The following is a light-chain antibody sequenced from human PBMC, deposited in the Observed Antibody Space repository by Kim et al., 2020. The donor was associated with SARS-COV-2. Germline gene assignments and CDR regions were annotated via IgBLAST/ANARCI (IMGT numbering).Light chain of an antibody. V-gene: IGKV3-20*01. Sequence: ETVLTQSPGTLSLSPGERASLSCRASQSVSSRYFAWYQQKPGQAPSLLFHGASTRATGIPDRFSGSGSGTDFTLTISRLEPEDFAVYYCQQYDGSSSLVTFGGGTKVDIK. CDR1: QSVSSRY. CDR2: GAS. CDR3: QQYDGSSSLVT. J-gene: IGKJ4*01.